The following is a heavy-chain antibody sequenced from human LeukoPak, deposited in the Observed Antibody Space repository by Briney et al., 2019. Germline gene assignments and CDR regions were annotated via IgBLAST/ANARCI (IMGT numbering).Heavy chain of an antibody. J-gene: IGHJ3*02. V-gene: IGHV4-4*09. D-gene: IGHD3-10*01. CDR1: GGPISRYY. CDR3: ARYGSGSYLDPFDI. Sequence: SETLSLTCTVSGGPISRYYWSWIQQPPGKGLEWIGYIYTSGSTNYNPSLRSRVNMSIDTSKNQFSLKVISVTAADTAVYYCARYGSGSYLDPFDIWGQGTMVIVSS. CDR2: IYTSGST.